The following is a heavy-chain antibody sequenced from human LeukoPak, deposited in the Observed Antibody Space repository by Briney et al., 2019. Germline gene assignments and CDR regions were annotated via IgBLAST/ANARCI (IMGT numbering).Heavy chain of an antibody. J-gene: IGHJ4*02. D-gene: IGHD3-10*01. V-gene: IGHV3-74*01. CDR3: ARDPLYYGSGSFDY. CDR2: INSDGTST. CDR1: GFTFSSYW. Sequence: GGSLRLSCAASGFTFSSYWMHWVRQAPGKGLVWVSRINSDGTSTTYADSVKGRFTISRDNAKNTLYLLMNSLRTEDTAVYYCARDPLYYGSGSFDYWGQGTLVTVSS.